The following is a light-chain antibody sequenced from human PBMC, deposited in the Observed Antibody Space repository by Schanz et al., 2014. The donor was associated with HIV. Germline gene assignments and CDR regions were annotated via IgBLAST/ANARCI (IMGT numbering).Light chain of an antibody. Sequence: QSALTQPRSVSGSPGQSVTISCTGASSDVNVYNYVSWYQQYPGKAPKLLVYDASKRPSGVSNRFSGSKSGNTASLTISGLQAEDEADYYCSSYTSSSTWVFGGGTKLTVL. CDR2: DAS. J-gene: IGLJ3*02. V-gene: IGLV2-14*03. CDR1: SSDVNVYNY. CDR3: SSYTSSSTWV.